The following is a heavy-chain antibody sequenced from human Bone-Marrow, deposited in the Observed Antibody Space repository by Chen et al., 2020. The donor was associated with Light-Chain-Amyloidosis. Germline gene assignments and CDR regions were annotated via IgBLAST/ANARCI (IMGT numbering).Heavy chain of an antibody. D-gene: IGHD6-19*01. CDR2: VNPNNGGI. V-gene: IGHV1-2*02. CDR3: ARDMSPGIAVSGPYGMDV. Sequence: VQLVQSGAALRKPGASVKVSCKASGYTFTGYYIHWVRQAPGQGLEWVGWVNPNNGGINYAQKFQDRVSMTRHTTVSTVYMELSRLTSDDTAVYFCARDMSPGIAVSGPYGMDVWGQGTTVTVSS. J-gene: IGHJ6*02. CDR1: GYTFTGYY.